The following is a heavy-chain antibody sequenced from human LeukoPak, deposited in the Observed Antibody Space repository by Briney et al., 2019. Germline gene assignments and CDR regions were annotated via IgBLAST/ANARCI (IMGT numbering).Heavy chain of an antibody. Sequence: SETLSHTCAVYGGSFSGYYWSWIRQPPGKGLEWIGEINHSGSTNYNPSLKSRVTISVDTSKNQFSLKLSSVTAADTAVYYCARRGALRYYDSSGYYSTWGQGTLVTVSS. D-gene: IGHD3-22*01. J-gene: IGHJ5*02. CDR2: INHSGST. V-gene: IGHV4-34*01. CDR1: GGSFSGYY. CDR3: ARRGALRYYDSSGYYST.